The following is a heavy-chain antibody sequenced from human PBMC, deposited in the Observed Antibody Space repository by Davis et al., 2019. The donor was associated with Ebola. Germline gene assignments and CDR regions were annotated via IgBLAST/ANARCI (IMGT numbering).Heavy chain of an antibody. CDR3: ARRPCSGGSCYFLAYDY. V-gene: IGHV5-51*01. D-gene: IGHD2-15*01. CDR2: IYSGDSDT. CDR1: GYTFTSYW. J-gene: IGHJ4*02. Sequence: KVSCKGSGYTFTSYWIAWVRQMPGKGPEWMGIIYSGDSDTRYSPSFQGQVTISADKSISTAYLQWSSLKASDTAMYYCARRPCSGGSCYFLAYDYWGQGTLVTVSS.